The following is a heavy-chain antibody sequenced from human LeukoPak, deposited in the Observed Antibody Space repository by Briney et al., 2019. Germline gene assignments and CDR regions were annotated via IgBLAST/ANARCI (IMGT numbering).Heavy chain of an antibody. CDR2: IHHSGST. Sequence: PSETLSLTCTVSGGSIISYNYYWGWIRQPPGKGLEWIGIIHHSGSTSYNPSLPSRVTISVDTSKNQFSLTLSSVTAADTAVYYCARRRAERGFYFFDSWGQGILVTVSS. V-gene: IGHV4-39*01. D-gene: IGHD1-1*01. CDR1: GGSIISYNYY. CDR3: ARRRAERGFYFFDS. J-gene: IGHJ4*02.